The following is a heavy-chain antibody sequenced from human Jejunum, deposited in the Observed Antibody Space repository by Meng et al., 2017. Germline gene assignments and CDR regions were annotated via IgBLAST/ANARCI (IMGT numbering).Heavy chain of an antibody. Sequence: SCTVSGGSISSDSNYWSWIRQPAGKGVEWIGRVFFSGNTNYKPSLKSRVTISVDTSKNQFSLKLSSVTAADTAVYYCARGGSAIASWYFDLWGRGTLVTVSS. CDR3: ARGGSAIASWYFDL. J-gene: IGHJ2*01. CDR1: GGSISSDSNY. V-gene: IGHV4-61*02. CDR2: VFFSGNT. D-gene: IGHD3-16*01.